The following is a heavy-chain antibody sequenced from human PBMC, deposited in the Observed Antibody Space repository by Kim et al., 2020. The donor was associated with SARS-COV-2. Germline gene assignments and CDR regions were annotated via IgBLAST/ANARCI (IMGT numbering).Heavy chain of an antibody. Sequence: NPSLKSRVTISVDTSKNQFSLKLSSVTAADTAVYYCARVRWELLSFAFDIWGQGTMVTVSS. V-gene: IGHV4-34*01. CDR3: ARVRWELLSFAFDI. D-gene: IGHD1-26*01. J-gene: IGHJ3*02.